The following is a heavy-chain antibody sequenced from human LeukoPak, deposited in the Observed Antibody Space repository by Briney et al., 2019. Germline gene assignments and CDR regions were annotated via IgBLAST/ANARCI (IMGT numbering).Heavy chain of an antibody. J-gene: IGHJ4*02. CDR1: GGSFSGYY. D-gene: IGHD3-9*01. CDR2: INHSGST. V-gene: IGHV4-34*01. Sequence: SETLSLTCAVYGGSFSGYYWSWIRQPPGKGLEWIGEINHSGSTNYNPSLKSRVTISVDTSKNQFSLKLSSVTAADTAVYYCARGRVREVLVTPFDYWGQGTLVTVSS. CDR3: ARGRVREVLVTPFDY.